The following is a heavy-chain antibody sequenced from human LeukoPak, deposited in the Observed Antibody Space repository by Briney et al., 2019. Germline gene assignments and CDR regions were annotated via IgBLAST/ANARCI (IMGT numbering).Heavy chain of an antibody. CDR3: ANRGVGYTYMDV. D-gene: IGHD5-24*01. J-gene: IGHJ6*03. CDR1: GFIFSNYG. Sequence: PGGSLRLSCAASGFIFSNYGMSWVRQAPGKGLEWISGITSNGDSTYYVDSVKGRFTISRDNPKNMLFLQMNSLRAEDTAVYYCANRGVGYTYMDVWGKETTVTVSS. CDR2: ITSNGDST. V-gene: IGHV3-23*01.